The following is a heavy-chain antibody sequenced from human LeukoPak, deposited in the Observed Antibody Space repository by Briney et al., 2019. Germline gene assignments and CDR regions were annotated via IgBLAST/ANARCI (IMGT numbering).Heavy chain of an antibody. V-gene: IGHV3-21*01. CDR3: ARDQDNWNDEWFFDY. CDR1: GFTFSNYS. Sequence: GGSLRLSCAASGFTFSNYSMNWVRQAPGKGLEWVSSISSSSSDIYYADSVKGRFTISIDNAKNSLYLQVNSLRVEDTAIYYCARDQDNWNDEWFFDYWGQGTLVTVSS. CDR2: ISSSSSDI. J-gene: IGHJ4*02. D-gene: IGHD1-20*01.